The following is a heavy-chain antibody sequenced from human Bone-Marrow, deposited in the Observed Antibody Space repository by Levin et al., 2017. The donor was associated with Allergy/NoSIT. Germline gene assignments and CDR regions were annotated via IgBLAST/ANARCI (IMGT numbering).Heavy chain of an antibody. J-gene: IGHJ4*02. CDR1: GFTFSSYA. CDR2: ISGSGGST. D-gene: IGHD6-13*01. CDR3: AKKGGISSSWYREPVDS. Sequence: GGSLRLSCAASGFTFSSYAMSWVRQAPGKGLEWVSAISGSGGSTYYADSVKGRFTISRDNSKNTLYLQMNSLRAEDTAVYYCAKKGGISSSWYREPVDSWGQGTLVTVSS. V-gene: IGHV3-23*01.